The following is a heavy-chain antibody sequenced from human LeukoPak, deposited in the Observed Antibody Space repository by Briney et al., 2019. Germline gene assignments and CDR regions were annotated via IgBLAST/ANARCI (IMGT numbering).Heavy chain of an antibody. V-gene: IGHV4-30-2*03. CDR3: ARSSPGRMDV. Sequence: PSQTLSLTCTVSGGSISSGGYYGSWIRQHPGKGLEWIGSIYYSGSTYYNPSLKSRVTISVDTSKNQFSLKLSSVTAADTAVYYCARSSPGRMDVWGQGTTVTVSS. D-gene: IGHD2-2*01. CDR2: IYYSGST. J-gene: IGHJ6*02. CDR1: GGSISSGGYY.